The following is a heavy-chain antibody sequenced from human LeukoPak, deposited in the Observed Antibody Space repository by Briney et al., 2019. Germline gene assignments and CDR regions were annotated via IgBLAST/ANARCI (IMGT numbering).Heavy chain of an antibody. CDR3: ARRLRAITMVRGVIHNWFDP. CDR1: GGSISSYY. D-gene: IGHD3-10*01. CDR2: INHSGST. Sequence: SETLSLTCTVSGGSISSYYWSWIRQPAGKGLEWIGEINHSGSTNYNPSLKSRVTISVDTSKNQFSLKLSSVTAADTAVYYCARRLRAITMVRGVIHNWFDPWGQGTLVTVSS. V-gene: IGHV4-34*01. J-gene: IGHJ5*02.